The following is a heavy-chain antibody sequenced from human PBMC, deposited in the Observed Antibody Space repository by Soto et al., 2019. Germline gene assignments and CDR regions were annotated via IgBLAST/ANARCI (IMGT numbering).Heavy chain of an antibody. Sequence: PSETLSLTCTVSGGSISSSSYYWGWIRQPPGKGLEWIGSIYYSGSTYYNPSLKSRVTISVDTSKNQFSLKLSSVTAADTAVYYCARLITMVRGAIKTLGYYYGMDVWGQVTTVTVSS. D-gene: IGHD3-10*01. CDR3: ARLITMVRGAIKTLGYYYGMDV. J-gene: IGHJ6*02. CDR2: IYYSGST. CDR1: GGSISSSSYY. V-gene: IGHV4-39*01.